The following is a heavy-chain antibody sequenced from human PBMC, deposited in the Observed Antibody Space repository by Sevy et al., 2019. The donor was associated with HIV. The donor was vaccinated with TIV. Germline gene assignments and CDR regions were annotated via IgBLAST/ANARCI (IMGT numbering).Heavy chain of an antibody. J-gene: IGHJ5*02. CDR3: AREVSQSWFDP. CDR2: IYYSGST. D-gene: IGHD6-19*01. V-gene: IGHV4-30-4*01. CDR1: GGSISSGDYY. Sequence: SETLSLTCTVSGGSISSGDYYWSWIRQPPGKGLEWIGYIYYSGSTYYNPSLKSRVTISVDTSKNQFSLKLSSVTAADTAVYYCAREVSQSWFDPWGQGTLVTVSS.